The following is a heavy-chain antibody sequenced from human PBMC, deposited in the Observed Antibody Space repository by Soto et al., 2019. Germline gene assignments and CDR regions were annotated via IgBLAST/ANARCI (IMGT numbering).Heavy chain of an antibody. CDR3: ARSHSSGSTFDY. J-gene: IGHJ4*02. CDR2: IYYSGST. V-gene: IGHV4-30-4*01. CDR1: GGSISNYY. Sequence: SETLSLTCTVSGGSISNYYWSWIRQPPGKGLEWIGYIYYSGSTYYNPSLKSRVTISVDTSKNQFSLKLSSVTAADTAVYYCARSHSSGSTFDYWGQGTLVTVSS. D-gene: IGHD6-19*01.